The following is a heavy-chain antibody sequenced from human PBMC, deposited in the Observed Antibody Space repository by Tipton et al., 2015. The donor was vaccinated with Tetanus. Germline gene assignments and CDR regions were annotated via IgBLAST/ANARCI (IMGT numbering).Heavy chain of an antibody. CDR3: SSSPGNHYLAFFDY. J-gene: IGHJ4*02. CDR2: IYYSGST. V-gene: IGHV4-30-4*01. CDR1: GDSINSGDYY. D-gene: IGHD2/OR15-2a*01. Sequence: LRLSCSVSGDSINSGDYYWSWIRQPPGKGLEWIGYIYYSGSTYYNPSLKSRVTFSIDTSKNQFSLRLSSVTAADTAVYYCSSSPGNHYLAFFDYWGRGTLVTVSS.